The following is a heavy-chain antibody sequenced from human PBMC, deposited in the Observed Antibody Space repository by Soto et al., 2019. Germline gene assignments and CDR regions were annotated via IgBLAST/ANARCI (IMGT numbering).Heavy chain of an antibody. Sequence: AETLSLTSTVSNGSISTYYWSLIRQPPGKGLEWVGYLYYTGSTKYNPSLKSRVPISLDTYNTQFSLNLSSVTAADTAVYYCARGITIPRRIGYYYYYGMDVWSQGTTAPV. D-gene: IGHD3-10*01. CDR2: LYYTGST. J-gene: IGHJ6*02. V-gene: IGHV4-59*01. CDR3: ARGITIPRRIGYYYYYGMDV. CDR1: NGSISTYY.